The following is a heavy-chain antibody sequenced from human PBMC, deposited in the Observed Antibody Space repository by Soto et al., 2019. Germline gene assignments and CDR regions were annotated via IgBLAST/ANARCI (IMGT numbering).Heavy chain of an antibody. V-gene: IGHV1-2*02. J-gene: IGHJ4*02. CDR3: ATADYGAFAF. D-gene: IGHD4-17*01. CDR1: RYRCASYG. CDR2: IDPRSGVT. Sequence: GASVKVSWKASRYRCASYGITWVRQVPGQGLECLGWIDPRSGVTNYAQKFQGRVIMTRDMSIKTVYMELSWLTSDDTAVYYCATADYGAFAFWGQGTLVTVSS.